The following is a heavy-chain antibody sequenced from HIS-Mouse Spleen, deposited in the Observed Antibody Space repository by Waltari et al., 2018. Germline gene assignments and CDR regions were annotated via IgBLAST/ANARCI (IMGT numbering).Heavy chain of an antibody. CDR2: IYYSGST. V-gene: IGHV4-39*07. J-gene: IGHJ6*02. CDR3: ARDSSSWYYYYYGMDV. D-gene: IGHD6-13*01. Sequence: QLQLQESGPGLVKPSETLSLTCTVSGGSISSSSYYWGGIRQPPGKGLEWIGSIYYSGSTYYNPSLKSRVTISVDTSKNQFSLKLSSVTAADTAVYYCARDSSSWYYYYYGMDVWGQGTTVTVSS. CDR1: GGSISSSSYY.